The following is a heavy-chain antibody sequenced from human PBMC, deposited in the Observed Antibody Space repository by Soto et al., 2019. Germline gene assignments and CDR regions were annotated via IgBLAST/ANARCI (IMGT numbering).Heavy chain of an antibody. CDR3: ARDRKYCSSTSCYAPYDY. D-gene: IGHD2-2*01. J-gene: IGHJ4*02. CDR2: ISAYNGNT. CDR1: GYTFTSCG. Sequence: APVEVSCKASGYTFTSCGMCCVQQAPGQGLEWMGWISAYNGNTNYAQKLQGRVTMTTDTSTSTAYMELRSLRSDDTAVYYCARDRKYCSSTSCYAPYDYWGQGTLVTRSA. V-gene: IGHV1-18*01.